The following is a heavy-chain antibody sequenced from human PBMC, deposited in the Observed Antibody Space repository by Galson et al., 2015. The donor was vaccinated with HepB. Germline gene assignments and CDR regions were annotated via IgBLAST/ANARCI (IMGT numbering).Heavy chain of an antibody. D-gene: IGHD2-2*01. Sequence: SLRLSCAASGFTFSSYGMHWVRQAPGKGLEWVAVISYDGSNKYYADSVKGRFTISRDNSKNTLYLQMNGLRAEDTAVYYCAKDHSRYCSSTSCYSYFDLWGRGTLVTVSS. CDR3: AKDHSRYCSSTSCYSYFDL. J-gene: IGHJ2*01. V-gene: IGHV3-30*18. CDR2: ISYDGSNK. CDR1: GFTFSSYG.